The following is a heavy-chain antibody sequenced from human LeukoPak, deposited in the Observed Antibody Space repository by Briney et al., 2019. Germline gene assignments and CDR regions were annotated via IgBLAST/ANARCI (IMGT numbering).Heavy chain of an antibody. Sequence: PSETLSLTCTVSGGSISSYYWSWIRQPPGKGLEWIGYIYYSGSTNYNPSLKSRVTISVDTSKNQFSLKLSSVTAADTAVYYCARTTVTTYHYYYYMDVWGKGTTDTISS. J-gene: IGHJ6*03. V-gene: IGHV4-59*01. D-gene: IGHD4-17*01. CDR1: GGSISSYY. CDR3: ARTTVTTYHYYYYMDV. CDR2: IYYSGST.